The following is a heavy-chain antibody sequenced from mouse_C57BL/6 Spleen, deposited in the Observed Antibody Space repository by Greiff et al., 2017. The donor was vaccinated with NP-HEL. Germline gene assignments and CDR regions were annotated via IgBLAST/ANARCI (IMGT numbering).Heavy chain of an antibody. D-gene: IGHD5-5*01. J-gene: IGHJ4*01. V-gene: IGHV1-82*01. Sequence: VQRVESGPELVKPGASVKISCKASGYAFSSSWMNWVKQRPGKGLEWIGRIYPGDGDTNYNGKFKGKATLTADKSSSTAYMQLSSLTSEDSAVYFCARGIYLGLYYAMDYWGQGTSVTVSS. CDR1: GYAFSSSW. CDR3: ARGIYLGLYYAMDY. CDR2: IYPGDGDT.